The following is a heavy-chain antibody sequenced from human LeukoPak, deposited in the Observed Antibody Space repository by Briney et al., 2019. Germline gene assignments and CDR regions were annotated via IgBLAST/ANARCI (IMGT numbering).Heavy chain of an antibody. CDR3: ASESGSSANYGMDV. J-gene: IGHJ6*02. Sequence: SETLSLTCAVSGASISSGGYSWSWLRQPPGKGLEWIGYIYHSGSTYYNPSLKSRVTISVDRSKNQFSLKLSSVTAADTAVYYCASESGSSANYGMDVWGQGTTVTVSS. V-gene: IGHV4-30-2*01. D-gene: IGHD2-2*01. CDR2: IYHSGST. CDR1: GASISSGGYS.